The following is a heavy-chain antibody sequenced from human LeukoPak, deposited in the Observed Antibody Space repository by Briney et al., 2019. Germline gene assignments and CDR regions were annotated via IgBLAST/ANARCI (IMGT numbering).Heavy chain of an antibody. J-gene: IGHJ4*02. Sequence: GGSLRLSCAASGFTFSNYALHWVRQAPGKGLEWVAVISYDDTNKYYVDSVKGRFTISRDNAKNSLYLQMNSLRAEDTAVYYCVMYSRADYWGQGTLVTVSS. CDR1: GFTFSNYA. CDR3: VMYSRADY. V-gene: IGHV3-30*04. CDR2: ISYDDTNK. D-gene: IGHD6-13*01.